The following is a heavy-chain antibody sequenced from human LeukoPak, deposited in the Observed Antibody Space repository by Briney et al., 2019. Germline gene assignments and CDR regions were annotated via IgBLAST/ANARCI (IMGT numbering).Heavy chain of an antibody. J-gene: IGHJ6*02. V-gene: IGHV3-53*01. CDR1: GFTVSSNY. CDR2: IYSGGST. CDR3: ARDHPPPRKDYYYYGMDV. Sequence: GGSLRLSCAASGFTVSSNYMSWVRQAPGKGLEWVSVIYSGGSTYYADSVKGRFTISRDNSKNTLYLQMNSLRAEDTAVYYCARDHPPPRKDYYYYGMDVWGQGTTVTVSS.